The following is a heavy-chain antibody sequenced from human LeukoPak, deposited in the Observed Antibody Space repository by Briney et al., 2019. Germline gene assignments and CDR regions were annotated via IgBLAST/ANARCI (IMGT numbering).Heavy chain of an antibody. V-gene: IGHV3-43*02. D-gene: IGHD3-16*01. Sequence: PGGSLRLSCAASGFTFDDYAMHWVRQAPGKGLEWVSLISGDGGSTYYADSVKGRFTISRDDSKNSLYLQMNSLRTEDTALYYCRGGEPDYWGQGTLVTVSS. CDR2: ISGDGGST. CDR3: RGGEPDY. J-gene: IGHJ4*02. CDR1: GFTFDDYA.